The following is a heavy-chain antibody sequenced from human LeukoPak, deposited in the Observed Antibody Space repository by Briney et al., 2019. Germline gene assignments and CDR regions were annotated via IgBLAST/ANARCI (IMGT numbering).Heavy chain of an antibody. D-gene: IGHD3-10*01. J-gene: IGHJ3*02. Sequence: SGGSLRLSCAASGFTFDDYGMSWVRQAPGKGLEWVSGINWDGSSTGYADSVKGRFTISRDNAKNSLYLQMNSLRAEDTAVYYCARERVLLWFGESPRGAFDIWGQGTMVTVSS. CDR1: GFTFDDYG. CDR2: INWDGSST. V-gene: IGHV3-20*04. CDR3: ARERVLLWFGESPRGAFDI.